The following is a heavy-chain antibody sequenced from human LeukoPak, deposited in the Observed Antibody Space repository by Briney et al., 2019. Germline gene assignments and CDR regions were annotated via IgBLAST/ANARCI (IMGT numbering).Heavy chain of an antibody. Sequence: SETLSLICTVSGDSISNHYWTWIRQPPGRGLEWIACVSYSGSTNYNPSLKSRVTMSVDTSKNQFYLKLSSVTAADKAVYFCAGGYYFGSWGQGTVVTVSS. CDR1: GDSISNHY. D-gene: IGHD3-16*01. CDR2: VSYSGST. J-gene: IGHJ4*01. V-gene: IGHV4-59*11. CDR3: AGGYYFGS.